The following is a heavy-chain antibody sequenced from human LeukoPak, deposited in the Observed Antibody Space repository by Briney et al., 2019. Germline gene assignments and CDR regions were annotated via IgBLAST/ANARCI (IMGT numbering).Heavy chain of an antibody. Sequence: ASVKVSCKASGYTFTGYYMHWVRQAPGQGLEGMGRINHNSGGTNYAQKLQGSVTMTRDKAISTAYMELSRLRSDDTAVYYCARDAMSSRGFITHYFDYWGQGTLVTVSS. CDR1: GYTFTGYY. V-gene: IGHV1-2*06. CDR3: ARDAMSSRGFITHYFDY. J-gene: IGHJ4*02. CDR2: INHNSGGT. D-gene: IGHD6-19*01.